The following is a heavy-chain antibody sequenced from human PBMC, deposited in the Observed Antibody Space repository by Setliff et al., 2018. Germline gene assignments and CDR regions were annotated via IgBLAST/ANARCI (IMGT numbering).Heavy chain of an antibody. V-gene: IGHV4-59*01. CDR3: VRGGSAWAWNYDL. CDR2: IHFSGNT. J-gene: IGHJ2*01. Sequence: PSETLSLTCAVYGGSFSTYYWNWIRQTPEMRLEWIGHIHFSGNTHFNPSLMSRVTMSVDTSKNQFSLNVNSVTSADTAVYYCVRGGSAWAWNYDLWGRGTLVTVSS. D-gene: IGHD3-16*01. CDR1: GGSFSTYY.